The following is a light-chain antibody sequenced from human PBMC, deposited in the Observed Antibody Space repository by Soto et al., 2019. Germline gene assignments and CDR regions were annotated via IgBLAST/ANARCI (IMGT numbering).Light chain of an antibody. J-gene: IGLJ2*01. CDR2: LNN. Sequence: QSVLTQPPSASGTPGQRVTISCSGSNSNIGNNYVYWNQQLPGTAPKLLIYLNNQRPSGVPDRFSGSKSGTSASLAISGLRSEDEGDYHCAAWDDSLSGPVFGGGTKLTVL. CDR1: NSNIGNNY. V-gene: IGLV1-47*02. CDR3: AAWDDSLSGPV.